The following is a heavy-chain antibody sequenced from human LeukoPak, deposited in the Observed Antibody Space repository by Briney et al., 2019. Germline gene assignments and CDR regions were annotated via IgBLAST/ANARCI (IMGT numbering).Heavy chain of an antibody. Sequence: SETLSLTCTVSGGSISSYYWSWIRQPPGKGLEWIGYIYYSGSTNYNPSLKSRVTISVDTSENQFSLKLSSVTAADTAVYYCARESSTIGSFDYWSQGSLVTVSS. CDR1: GGSISSYY. J-gene: IGHJ4*01. V-gene: IGHV4-59*01. D-gene: IGHD1-1*01. CDR2: IYYSGST. CDR3: ARESSTIGSFDY.